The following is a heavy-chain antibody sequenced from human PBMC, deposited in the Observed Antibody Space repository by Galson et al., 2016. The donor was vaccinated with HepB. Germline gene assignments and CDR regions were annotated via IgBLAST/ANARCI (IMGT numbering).Heavy chain of an antibody. D-gene: IGHD3-9*01. CDR3: AALRGILTGYYSDGMDV. CDR1: GYTLTELS. Sequence: SVKVSCKVSGYTLTELSMHWVRQAPGIGLEWMGNFDPEDGETIYAQKFQGRVTMTGDTSTGTAYMELSSLRSEDTAESYCAALRGILTGYYSDGMDVWGQGTSVTVSS. J-gene: IGHJ6*02. V-gene: IGHV1-24*01. CDR2: FDPEDGET.